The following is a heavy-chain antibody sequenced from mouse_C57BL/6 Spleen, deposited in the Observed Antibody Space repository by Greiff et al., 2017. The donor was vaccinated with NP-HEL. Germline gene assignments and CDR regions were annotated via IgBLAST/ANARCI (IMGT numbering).Heavy chain of an antibody. V-gene: IGHV5-16*01. CDR3: AREDGEGLSGGYGYEGAMDY. CDR2: INYDGSST. CDR1: GFTFSDYY. D-gene: IGHD2-2*01. Sequence: EVNVVESEGGLVQPGSSMKLSCTASGFTFSDYYMAWVRQVPEKGLEWVANINYDGSSTYYLDSLKSRFIISRDNAKNILYLQMSSLKSEDTATYYCAREDGEGLSGGYGYEGAMDYWGQGTSVTVSS. J-gene: IGHJ4*01.